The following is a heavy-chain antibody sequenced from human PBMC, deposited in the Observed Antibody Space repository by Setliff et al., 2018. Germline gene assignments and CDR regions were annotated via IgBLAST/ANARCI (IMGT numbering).Heavy chain of an antibody. V-gene: IGHV3-7*01. CDR2: IKQDGSEK. CDR1: GFTFSSYW. Sequence: SLKISCAASGFTFSSYWMSRVRQAPGKGLEWVANIKQDGSEKYYVDSVKGRFTISRDNAKNSLYLQMNSLRAEDTAVYYCARDQKGAGGWELLYYYYYGMDVWGQGTTVTVSS. J-gene: IGHJ6*02. D-gene: IGHD1-26*01. CDR3: ARDQKGAGGWELLYYYYYGMDV.